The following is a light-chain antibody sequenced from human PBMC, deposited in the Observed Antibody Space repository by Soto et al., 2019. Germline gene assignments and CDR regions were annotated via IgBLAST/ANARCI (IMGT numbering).Light chain of an antibody. CDR2: WAS. CDR1: PSLLSSSNNKNC. Sequence: DIVLTRSPDSLSVSLVEIATFNCNSSPSLLSSSNNKNCLAWYQQKSGQPPKLLIYWASTRESGVPDRFSGSGSGTDFTLTISSLQAEDVAAYYCQHYYTIPWTFGQGTKVDI. CDR3: QHYYTIPWT. J-gene: IGKJ1*01. V-gene: IGKV4-1*01.